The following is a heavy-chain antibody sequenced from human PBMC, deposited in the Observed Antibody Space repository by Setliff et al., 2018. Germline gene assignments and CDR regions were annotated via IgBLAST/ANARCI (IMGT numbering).Heavy chain of an antibody. J-gene: IGHJ3*02. CDR3: ARGDYYDSSGYFTDAFDI. D-gene: IGHD3-22*01. V-gene: IGHV3-7*01. CDR2: IKQDGSEE. CDR1: GFTFSNYW. Sequence: GESLRLSCAASGFTFSNYWMSWVRQAPGKGLEWVANIKQDGSEEYYVDSVKGRFTISRDNAKNSLSLQMNSLRAEDTAVYYCARGDYYDSSGYFTDAFDIWGQGTMVTVS.